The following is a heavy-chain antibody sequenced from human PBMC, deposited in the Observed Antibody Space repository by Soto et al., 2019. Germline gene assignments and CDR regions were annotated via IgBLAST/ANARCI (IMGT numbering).Heavy chain of an antibody. CDR3: ARGPRLRHFDY. V-gene: IGHV4-4*02. Sequence: SETLSLTCAVSGVSISSSNWWSWVRLPPGKGREWIGEIYHSGSTNYNPSLKRRVTISVDKSKNQFSLKLSSVTAADTAVYYCARGPRLRHFDYWGQGTLVTVSS. CDR1: GVSISSSNW. J-gene: IGHJ4*02. CDR2: IYHSGST. D-gene: IGHD4-17*01.